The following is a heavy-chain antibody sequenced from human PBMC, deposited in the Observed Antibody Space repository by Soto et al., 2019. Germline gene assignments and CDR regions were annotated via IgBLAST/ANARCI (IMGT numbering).Heavy chain of an antibody. CDR2: ISGDGRTT. V-gene: IGHV3-74*01. D-gene: IGHD2-2*01. Sequence: GGSLRLSCAASGFSFSSHWMNWVRQAPGKGLVWVSRISGDGRTTSHADSVKGRFTISRDNAKNTLYLQVNSLRVEDTAVYYCVRGVPTCSSSSCYFDFWGQGILVTVSS. CDR1: GFSFSSHW. CDR3: VRGVPTCSSSSCYFDF. J-gene: IGHJ4*02.